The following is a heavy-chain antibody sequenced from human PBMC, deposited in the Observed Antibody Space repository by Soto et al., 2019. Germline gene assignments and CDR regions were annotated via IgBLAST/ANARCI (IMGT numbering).Heavy chain of an antibody. CDR1: GGSIRSGDYY. J-gene: IGHJ4*02. V-gene: IGHV4-30-4*02. CDR2: IYNSGSN. CDR3: ARSLRRGPPFDY. D-gene: IGHD3-10*01. Sequence: SETLALTCTVSGGSIRSGDYYRTCIRQPPGKSLESIGYIYNSGSNYYNQYHKSRDTKSVDTSKNHLYLKQSTVNAEDTAVYYCARSLRRGPPFDYWGQGTLVTVS.